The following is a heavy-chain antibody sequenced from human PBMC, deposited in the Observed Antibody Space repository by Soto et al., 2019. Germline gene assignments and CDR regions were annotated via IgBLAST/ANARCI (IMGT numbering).Heavy chain of an antibody. J-gene: IGHJ4*02. Sequence: QVQLVQSGAEVKRPGASVKVSCKASGYTFTTYYMHWVRQAPGQGLEWLGIINPNGGSTTYAQKFQGRVTTTREPSTSTVYLELSSLRSEDTAVYYCARAGYCSGGTCCHGNCEYWGQGNLVTVAA. V-gene: IGHV1-46*01. D-gene: IGHD2-15*01. CDR1: GYTFTTYY. CDR3: ARAGYCSGGTCCHGNCEY. CDR2: INPNGGST.